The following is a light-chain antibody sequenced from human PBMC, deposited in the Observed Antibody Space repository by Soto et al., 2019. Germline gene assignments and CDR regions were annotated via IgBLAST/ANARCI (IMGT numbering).Light chain of an antibody. CDR3: AVWDDSLNGHV. J-gene: IGLJ1*01. V-gene: IGLV1-44*01. Sequence: QSVLTQPHSASGTPGQRVTISYSGSSSNIGTSSVHWFQQLPGTAPKLLISTTNQRPSGVPERFSGSKSGTSASLAISGLQSEDEADYYCAVWDDSLNGHVFGTGTKVTVL. CDR1: SSNIGTSS. CDR2: TTN.